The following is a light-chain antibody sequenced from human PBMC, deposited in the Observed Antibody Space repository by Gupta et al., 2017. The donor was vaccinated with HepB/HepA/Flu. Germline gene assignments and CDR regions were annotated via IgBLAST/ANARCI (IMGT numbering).Light chain of an antibody. CDR1: QSVRSSY. Sequence: EIVLTQSPGTLSLSPGERATLSCRASQSVRSSYLAWYQQKPGQAPRLLIYGASSRATGIPDRFSGSGSGTEFTLTISSLEPEDFAVYYCQQDCSSPQTFGQGTKVEIK. V-gene: IGKV3-20*01. J-gene: IGKJ1*01. CDR2: GAS. CDR3: QQDCSSPQT.